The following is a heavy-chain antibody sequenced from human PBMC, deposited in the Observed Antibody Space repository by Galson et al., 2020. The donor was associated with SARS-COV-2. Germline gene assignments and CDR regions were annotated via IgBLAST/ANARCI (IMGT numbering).Heavy chain of an antibody. CDR2: INPNSGGT. Sequence: GESLKISCKASGYTFTGYYMHWVRQAPGQGLEWMGWINPNSGGTNYAQKFQGWVTMTRDTSISTAYMEPSMLRSDDTAVYYCARSLLYYDSSGYAPADDAFDIWGQGTMVTVSS. V-gene: IGHV1-2*04. CDR3: ARSLLYYDSSGYAPADDAFDI. J-gene: IGHJ3*02. CDR1: GYTFTGYY. D-gene: IGHD3-22*01.